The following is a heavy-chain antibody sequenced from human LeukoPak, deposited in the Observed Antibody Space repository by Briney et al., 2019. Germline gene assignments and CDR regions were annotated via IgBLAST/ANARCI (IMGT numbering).Heavy chain of an antibody. J-gene: IGHJ4*02. Sequence: SETLSLTCTVSGGSISSYYWSWIRQPPGKGLEWIGRIYTSGSTDYNPSLKSRVTISVDTSKNQFSLRLSSVTAADSAVYYCARQTPIQSFDYWGQGTLVTVSS. CDR1: GGSISSYY. CDR3: ARQTPIQSFDY. CDR2: IYTSGST. V-gene: IGHV4-59*08.